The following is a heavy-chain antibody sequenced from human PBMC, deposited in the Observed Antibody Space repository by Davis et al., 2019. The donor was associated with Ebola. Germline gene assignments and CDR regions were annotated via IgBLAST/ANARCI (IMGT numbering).Heavy chain of an antibody. CDR1: GYTFTAYY. V-gene: IGHV1-2*02. J-gene: IGHJ4*02. CDR2: INPNSGGT. D-gene: IGHD3-3*01. Sequence: ASVKVSCKASGYTFTAYYIHWVRQAPGQGLEWMGWINPNSGGTIYAQKFQGRVTMTRDTSISTAYMDLSGLKSADTAVYYCARGSSFWGGYLMAYFEYWGQGTVVTV. CDR3: ARGSSFWGGYLMAYFEY.